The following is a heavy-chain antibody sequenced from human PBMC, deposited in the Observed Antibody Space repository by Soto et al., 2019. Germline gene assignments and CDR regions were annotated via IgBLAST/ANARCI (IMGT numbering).Heavy chain of an antibody. CDR3: ARDRSSGWGYYFDY. D-gene: IGHD6-19*01. CDR1: GFTFSSYW. CDR2: IKQDGSEK. V-gene: IGHV3-7*01. Sequence: GGSLRLSCAASGFTFSSYWMSWVRQAPGKGLEWVANIKQDGSEKYYVDSVKGRFTISRDNAKNSLYLQMNSLRAEDTAVYYCARDRSSGWGYYFDYWGQGTLVTVSS. J-gene: IGHJ4*02.